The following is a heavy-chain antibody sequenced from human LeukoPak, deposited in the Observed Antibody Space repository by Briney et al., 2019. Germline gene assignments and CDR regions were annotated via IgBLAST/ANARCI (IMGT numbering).Heavy chain of an antibody. CDR2: ISSSSGYI. CDR3: ARGSEWSYGVSHY. Sequence: PGGSLRLSCAASGFTFSSLNMNWVRQAPGKGLEWVSCISSSSGYIFYADSVKGRFTISRDNAKNSLYLQMNSLRADDTAVYYCARGSEWSYGVSHYWGQGTLVTVSS. D-gene: IGHD3-3*01. J-gene: IGHJ4*02. CDR1: GFTFSSLN. V-gene: IGHV3-21*01.